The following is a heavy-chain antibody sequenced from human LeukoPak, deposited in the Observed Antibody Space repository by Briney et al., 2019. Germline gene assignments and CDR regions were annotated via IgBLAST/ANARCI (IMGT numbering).Heavy chain of an antibody. V-gene: IGHV4-30-4*02. CDR3: ARGTWSSSIDY. J-gene: IGHJ4*02. D-gene: IGHD6-6*01. Sequence: PSDTLSLTCTVSGGSISIGDYYWSWIRQPPGKGLEYIGYIYYGGTYYNPSLKSRVTISVDTSKNQFSLKLSSVTAADTAVYYCARGTWSSSIDYWGQGTLVTVSS. CDR2: IYYGGT. CDR1: GGSISIGDYY.